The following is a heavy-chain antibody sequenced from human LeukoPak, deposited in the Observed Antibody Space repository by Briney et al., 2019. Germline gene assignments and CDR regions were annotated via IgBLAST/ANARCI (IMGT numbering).Heavy chain of an antibody. D-gene: IGHD6-13*01. CDR1: GGSISSYY. CDR2: IYYSGST. Sequence: SETLSLSCTVSGGSISSYYWSWIRQPPGKGLEWIGYIYYSGSTNYNPSLKSRVTISVDTSKNQFSLKLSSVTAADTAVYYCATSSSSESSNWFDYWGQGTLVTVSS. J-gene: IGHJ4*02. V-gene: IGHV4-59*01. CDR3: ATSSSSESSNWFDY.